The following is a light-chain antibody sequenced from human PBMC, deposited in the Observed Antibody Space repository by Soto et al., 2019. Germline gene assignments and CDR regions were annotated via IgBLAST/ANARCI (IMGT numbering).Light chain of an antibody. CDR3: QVWDSGTFVI. CDR1: GIGSKN. J-gene: IGLJ2*01. Sequence: SYELTQPLSESVAPGQTTTIACGGSGIGSKNVQWYQQKEGQAPVLVIYRDTNRPSGIPERFSGSNSGNTATLTISGAQAGDEADYYCQVWDSGTFVIFGGGTKLTVL. CDR2: RDT. V-gene: IGLV3-9*01.